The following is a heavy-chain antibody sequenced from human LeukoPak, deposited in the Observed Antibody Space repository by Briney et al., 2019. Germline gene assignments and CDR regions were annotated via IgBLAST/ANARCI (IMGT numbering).Heavy chain of an antibody. V-gene: IGHV1-2*02. CDR3: ARVGAAYQDSNY. D-gene: IGHD1-26*01. CDR1: GYTFTAFF. J-gene: IGHJ4*02. CDR2: LNPNSGGT. Sequence: ASVKVSCRTSGYTFTAFFIHWVRQAPGQGLEWMGWLNPNSGGTNYAQKFQGRVTMTRDTSISTAYMELSRLRSDDTAVYFCARVGAAYQDSNYWGQGTLVTVSS.